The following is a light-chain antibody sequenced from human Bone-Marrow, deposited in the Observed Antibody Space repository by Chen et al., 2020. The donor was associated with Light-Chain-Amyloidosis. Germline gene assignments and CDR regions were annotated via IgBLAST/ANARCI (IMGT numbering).Light chain of an antibody. CDR3: QSYQGSSQGV. CDR1: SGSIATNY. CDR2: EAD. V-gene: IGLV6-57*01. Sequence: NFMLTQPHSVSESPGKTVIISCTRSSGSIATNYVQWYQQRPGSSPTTVIYEADQRPSGVPDRFSGSIDRSSNSASLTISGPKTEDEADYYCQSYQGSSQGVFGGGTKLTVL. J-gene: IGLJ3*02.